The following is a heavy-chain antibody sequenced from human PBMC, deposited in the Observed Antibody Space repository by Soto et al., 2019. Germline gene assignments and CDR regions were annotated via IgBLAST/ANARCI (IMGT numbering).Heavy chain of an antibody. J-gene: IGHJ4*02. CDR2: RHYNGDT. D-gene: IGHD5-12*01. CDR1: GDSVAAYS. Sequence: QVQLQVSGPGLVKTSETLSLTCTASGDSVAAYSWNWIRQPPGKGLEWIGSRHYNGDTKYNPSLKRRVTLSGDTSKNQFSLQLTSVTAADTAVYYCASEGNFGKWLQPFDSWGPGPLVTVSS. V-gene: IGHV4-59*02. CDR3: ASEGNFGKWLQPFDS.